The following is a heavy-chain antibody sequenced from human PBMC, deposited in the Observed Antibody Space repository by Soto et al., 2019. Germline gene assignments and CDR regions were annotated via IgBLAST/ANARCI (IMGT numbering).Heavy chain of an antibody. CDR2: ISSSSYI. Sequence: PGGSLRLSCAASGFTFSSYSMNWVRQAPGKGLEWVSSISSSSYIYYADSVKGRFTISRDNAKNSLYLQMNSLRAEDTAVYYCARDGSAAAGMFYYYYGMDVWGQGTTVTVSS. CDR3: ARDGSAAAGMFYYYYGMDV. V-gene: IGHV3-21*01. D-gene: IGHD6-13*01. J-gene: IGHJ6*02. CDR1: GFTFSSYS.